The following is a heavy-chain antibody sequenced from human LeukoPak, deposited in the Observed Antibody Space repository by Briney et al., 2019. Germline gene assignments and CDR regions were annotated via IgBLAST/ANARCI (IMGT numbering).Heavy chain of an antibody. CDR3: ARGAMATTPFFDY. CDR2: VYYTEST. V-gene: IGHV4-59*01. J-gene: IGHJ4*02. Sequence: KPSETLSLTCPVSGGSISNYYYWTWIRQPPGKGLEWIGYVYYTESTNFSPSLKSRVTMSLDTSRNQFSLKLTSLTAADTAVYYCARGAMATTPFFDYWGQGTLVTVSS. CDR1: GGSISNYY. D-gene: IGHD5-24*01.